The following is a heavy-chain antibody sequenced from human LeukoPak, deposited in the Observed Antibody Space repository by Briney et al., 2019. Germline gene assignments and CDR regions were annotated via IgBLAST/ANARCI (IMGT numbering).Heavy chain of an antibody. CDR1: GGSISSYY. D-gene: IGHD2/OR15-2a*01. V-gene: IGHV4-4*07. CDR2: IYNTGSA. Sequence: SETLSLTCTVSGGSISSYYWNWIRQPAGKGLEWIGRIYNTGSANYNPSLKSRVIMSLDTSRNQISLKLTSVTAADTAVYYCARDVFFRAHNWFDPWGQGTLVTVSS. CDR3: ARDVFFRAHNWFDP. J-gene: IGHJ5*02.